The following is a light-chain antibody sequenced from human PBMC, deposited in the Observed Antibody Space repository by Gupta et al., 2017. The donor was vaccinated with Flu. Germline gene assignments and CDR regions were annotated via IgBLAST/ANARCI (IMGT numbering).Light chain of an antibody. CDR2: AAS. CDR1: QRTSNY. Sequence: DIQTTHSPSSLPPSVADSVPLPCRASQRTSNYLAWYQQKPGKAPKLLIYAASTLHSGVPSRFSGSGSGTDFTLTISSLQPEDFAAYYCQKDNSTPCTFGPGTKVDIK. V-gene: IGKV1-27*01. J-gene: IGKJ3*01. CDR3: QKDNSTPCT.